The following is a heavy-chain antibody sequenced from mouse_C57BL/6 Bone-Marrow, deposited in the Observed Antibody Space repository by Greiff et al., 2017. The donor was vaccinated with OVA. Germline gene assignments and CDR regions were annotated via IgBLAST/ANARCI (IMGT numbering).Heavy chain of an antibody. CDR1: GYAFSSYW. D-gene: IGHD1-1*01. J-gene: IGHJ2*01. CDR2: IYPGDGDT. V-gene: IGHV1-80*01. CDR3: AILPITTVVATRFDY. Sequence: VKLMESRAELVKPGASVKISCKASGYAFSSYWMNWVKQRPGKGLEWIGQIYPGDGDTNYNGKFKGKATLTADKSSSTAYMQLSSLTSEDSAVYFCAILPITTVVATRFDYWGQGTTLTVSS.